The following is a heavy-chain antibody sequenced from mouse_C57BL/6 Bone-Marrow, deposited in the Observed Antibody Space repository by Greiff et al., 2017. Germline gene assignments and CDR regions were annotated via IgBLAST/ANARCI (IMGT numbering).Heavy chain of an antibody. Sequence: QVKLQQPGAELVRPGTSVKLSCTASGYTFTSYWMHWVKQTPGQGLEWIGVIDPSDSYTNYTQTFKGKATLTVDTSYSTAYMQLSSLTTEDSAVYYCARIDGKGYWGQGTSLTVSS. D-gene: IGHD1-1*01. CDR1: GYTFTSYW. CDR2: IDPSDSYT. J-gene: IGHJ2*02. CDR3: ARIDGKGY. V-gene: IGHV1-59*01.